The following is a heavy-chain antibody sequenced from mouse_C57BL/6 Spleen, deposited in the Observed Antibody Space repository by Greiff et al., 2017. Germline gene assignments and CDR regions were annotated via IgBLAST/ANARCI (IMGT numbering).Heavy chain of an antibody. V-gene: IGHV5-17*01. CDR3: ARGGYYYDYYAMDY. Sequence: EVQLVESGGGLVKPGGSLKLSCAASGFTFSDYGMHWVRQAPEKGLEWVAYISSGSSTIYYADTVKGRFTISRDNAKNTLFLQMTSLRYEDTAMYYCARGGYYYDYYAMDYWGQGTSVTVSS. D-gene: IGHD1-1*01. CDR1: GFTFSDYG. J-gene: IGHJ4*01. CDR2: ISSGSSTI.